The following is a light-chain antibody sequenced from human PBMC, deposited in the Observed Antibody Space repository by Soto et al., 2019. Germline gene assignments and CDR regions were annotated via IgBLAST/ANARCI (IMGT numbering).Light chain of an antibody. J-gene: IGKJ4*01. CDR1: QAIGVY. CDR2: AAS. V-gene: IGKV1-27*01. Sequence: DIQVTQSPSSLSASLGDRVTITCRANQAIGVYLAWFQQQPGKVPKLLIYAASALKSGVPSRVSGSGSGTDFTLTLSSLQPADIATYYCQKYNRDTINFGGGTKVEI. CDR3: QKYNRDTIN.